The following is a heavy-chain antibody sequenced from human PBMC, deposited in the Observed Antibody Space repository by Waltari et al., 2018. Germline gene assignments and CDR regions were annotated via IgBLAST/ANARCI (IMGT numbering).Heavy chain of an antibody. CDR2: INHSGST. D-gene: IGHD3-3*01. J-gene: IGHJ4*02. CDR3: ARSARFLEWLSPRGYFDY. V-gene: IGHV4-34*01. CDR1: GGSFSGYY. Sequence: QVQLQQWGAGLLKPSETLSLICAVYGGSFSGYYWSWIRQPPGKGLGWIGEINHSGSTNYNPSLKSRVTISVDTPRKHFSLKLSSVTAADTAVYYCARSARFLEWLSPRGYFDYWGQGTLVTVSS.